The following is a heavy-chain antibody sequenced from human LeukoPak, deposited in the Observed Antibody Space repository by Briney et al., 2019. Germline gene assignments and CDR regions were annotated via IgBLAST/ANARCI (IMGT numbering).Heavy chain of an antibody. Sequence: SETLSLTCTVSGGSISSSSYYWGWIRQPPGKGLEWIGSIYYSGSTYYNPSLKSRVTISVDTSKNQFSLKLSSVTAADTAVYYCARDRTVTTPNDAFDIWGHGTMVTVSS. V-gene: IGHV4-39*07. CDR2: IYYSGST. J-gene: IGHJ3*02. CDR1: GGSISSSSYY. CDR3: ARDRTVTTPNDAFDI. D-gene: IGHD4-17*01.